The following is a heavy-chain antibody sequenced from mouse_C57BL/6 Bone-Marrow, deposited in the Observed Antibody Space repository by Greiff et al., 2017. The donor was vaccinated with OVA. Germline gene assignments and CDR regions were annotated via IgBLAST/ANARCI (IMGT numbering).Heavy chain of an antibody. CDR1: GFTFSSYG. CDR3: ARHGGYYDDWYFDV. D-gene: IGHD2-3*01. J-gene: IGHJ1*03. CDR2: ISSGGSYT. Sequence: EVNVVESGGDLVKPGGSLKLSCAASGFTFSSYGMSWVRQTPDKRLEWVATISSGGSYTYYPDSVKGRFTISRDNAKNTLYLQMSSLKSEDTAMYYCARHGGYYDDWYFDVWGTGTTVTVSS. V-gene: IGHV5-6*01.